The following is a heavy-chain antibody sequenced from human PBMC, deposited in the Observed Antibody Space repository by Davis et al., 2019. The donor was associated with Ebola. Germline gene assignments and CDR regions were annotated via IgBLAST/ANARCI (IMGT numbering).Heavy chain of an antibody. J-gene: IGHJ4*02. D-gene: IGHD6-6*01. CDR3: AKVGRSSSPGYFDY. V-gene: IGHV3-23*01. CDR2: ISGSGGST. CDR1: AFTFSSYA. Sequence: GESLKISCAASAFTFSSYAMTWVRQAPGKGLEWVSSISGSGGSTYYADSVKGRFTISRDNSKNTLYLQMNSLRAEDTAVYYCAKVGRSSSPGYFDYWGQGTLVTVSS.